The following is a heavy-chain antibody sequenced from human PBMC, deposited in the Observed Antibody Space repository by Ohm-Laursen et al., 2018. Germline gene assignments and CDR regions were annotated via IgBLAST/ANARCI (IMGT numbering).Heavy chain of an antibody. CDR2: IYDSGST. Sequence: SETLSLTCTVSGDSISSYYWSWIRQSPGEGLEWIAYIYDSGSTDYNPSLKSRVTFSVDTSKNQFSLKLRSVTAADTAVYYCARASSGLNYWGQGTLVTVSS. V-gene: IGHV4-59*01. J-gene: IGHJ4*02. D-gene: IGHD6-19*01. CDR3: ARASSGLNY. CDR1: GDSISSYY.